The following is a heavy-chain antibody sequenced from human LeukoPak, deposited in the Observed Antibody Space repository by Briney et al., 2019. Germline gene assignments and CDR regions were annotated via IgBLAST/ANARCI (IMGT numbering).Heavy chain of an antibody. J-gene: IGHJ1*01. CDR3: ARWAGDGYNFGYFQH. CDR2: IYYSGST. V-gene: IGHV4-59*08. D-gene: IGHD5-24*01. Sequence: SETLSLTCTVSGGSISSYYWSWIRQPPGKGLEWIGYIYYSGSTNYNPSLKSRVTISVDTSKNQFSLKLSSVTAADTAVYYCARWAGDGYNFGYFQHWGQGTLVTVSS. CDR1: GGSISSYY.